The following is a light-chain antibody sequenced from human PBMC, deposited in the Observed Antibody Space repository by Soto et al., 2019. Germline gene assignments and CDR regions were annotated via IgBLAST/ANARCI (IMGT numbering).Light chain of an antibody. CDR1: QSISET. Sequence: EIVMTQSPATLAVSRGGTATPSARASQSISETLAWYQQQPGQAPRLLLYGSSKRATCFPARFSGSGSGTDFTLTISSLQSEDFAVYYCQQYNNWPWTFGQGTKVDIK. CDR2: GSS. CDR3: QQYNNWPWT. J-gene: IGKJ1*01. V-gene: IGKV3-15*01.